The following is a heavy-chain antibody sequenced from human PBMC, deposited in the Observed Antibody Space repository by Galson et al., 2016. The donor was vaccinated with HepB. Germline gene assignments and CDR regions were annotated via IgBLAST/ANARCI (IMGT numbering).Heavy chain of an antibody. CDR1: GFTVSSDY. V-gene: IGHV3-53*01. D-gene: IGHD3-3*01. J-gene: IGHJ4*02. CDR3: TSLTIFGVVTYY. Sequence: SLRLSCAASGFTVSSDYMNWVRQAPGKGLEWVSVIYSGGTTYYADSVKGRFTISRDNSKNTAYLQMNSLKTEDTAVYYCTSLTIFGVVTYYWGQGTLVTVSS. CDR2: IYSGGTT.